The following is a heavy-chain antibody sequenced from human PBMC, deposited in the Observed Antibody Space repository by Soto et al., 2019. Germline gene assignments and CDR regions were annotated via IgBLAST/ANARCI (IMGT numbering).Heavy chain of an antibody. CDR1: GYSFTTYG. V-gene: IGHV1-18*01. CDR3: AREGPAPYYYYGMDV. Sequence: RASVKVSCKTSGYSFTTYGISWVRQAPGQGLEWMGWISGYNGNTNYAQKHQGRDTMTTDTSTSTAYIELRSLRYDDTAVYYCAREGPAPYYYYGMDVWGQGSTVTVSS. J-gene: IGHJ6*02. CDR2: ISGYNGNT.